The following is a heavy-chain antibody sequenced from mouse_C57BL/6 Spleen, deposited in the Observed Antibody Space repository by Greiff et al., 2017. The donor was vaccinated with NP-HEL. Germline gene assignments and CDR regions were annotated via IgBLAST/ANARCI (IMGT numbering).Heavy chain of an antibody. D-gene: IGHD2-5*01. CDR2: IDPSDSYT. Sequence: VQLQQPGAELVKPGASVKLSCEASGYTFTSYWMQWVKQRPGQGLEWIGEIDPSDSYTNYNQKFKGKATLTVDTSSSTAYMQLSSLTSEDSAVYYCARRLYYSNYGAYWGQGTLVTVSA. V-gene: IGHV1-50*01. J-gene: IGHJ3*01. CDR3: ARRLYYSNYGAY. CDR1: GYTFTSYW.